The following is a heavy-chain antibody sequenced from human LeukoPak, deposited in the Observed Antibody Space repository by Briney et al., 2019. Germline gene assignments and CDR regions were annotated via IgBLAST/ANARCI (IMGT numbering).Heavy chain of an antibody. CDR3: VKGNDYIWGSYRRGYYYFDS. CDR1: GFTFSSYW. V-gene: IGHV3-23*01. CDR2: ITGSGGST. Sequence: SGGSLRLSCAASGFTFSSYWMNWVRQAPGKGLEWISSITGSGGSTNYPDSVKGRFTISRDNSKNTLFLQMNRLRAEDTALYYCVKGNDYIWGSYRRGYYYFDSWGQGTLVTVSS. D-gene: IGHD3-16*02. J-gene: IGHJ4*02.